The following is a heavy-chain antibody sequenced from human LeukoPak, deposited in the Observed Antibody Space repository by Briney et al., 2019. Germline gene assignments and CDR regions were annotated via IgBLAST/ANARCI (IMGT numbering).Heavy chain of an antibody. J-gene: IGHJ3*02. CDR2: LYWDDDK. D-gene: IGHD3-3*01. Sequence: SGPTLVNPTQTLTLTCTFSGFSLSTSGVGVGWIRQPPGRALEWLALLYWDDDKRYSPSLKSRLTITKDTSKNQVVLTMTNMDPVDTATYYCAHRRAVSGFLEWLFDAFDIWGQGTMVTVSS. V-gene: IGHV2-5*02. CDR3: AHRRAVSGFLEWLFDAFDI. CDR1: GFSLSTSGVG.